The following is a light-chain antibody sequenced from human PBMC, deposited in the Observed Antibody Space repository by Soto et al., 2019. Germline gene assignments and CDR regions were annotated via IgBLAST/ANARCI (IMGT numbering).Light chain of an antibody. CDR3: QQANSFRPN. CDR1: QGISSW. J-gene: IGKJ5*01. V-gene: IGKV1D-12*01. CDR2: AAS. Sequence: DIQMTQSPSSVSASVGDRVTITCRASQGISSWLGWYQQKPGKAPKLLIYAASSLQSWVPSRFSGSGSGTDFTLTISSLQPEDFATYYCQQANSFRPNFGQGTRLEIK.